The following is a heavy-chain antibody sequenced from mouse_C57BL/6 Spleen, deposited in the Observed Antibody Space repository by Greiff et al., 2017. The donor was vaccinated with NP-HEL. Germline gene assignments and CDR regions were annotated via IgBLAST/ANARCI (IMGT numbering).Heavy chain of an antibody. V-gene: IGHV1-61*01. CDR2: IYPSDSET. CDR1: GYTFTSYW. J-gene: IGHJ1*03. CDR3: ARGHYYGSSYWYFDV. Sequence: VQLQQPGAELVRPGSSVKLSCKASGYTFTSYWMDWVKQRPGQGLEWIGNIYPSDSETHYNQKFKDKATLTVDKSSSTAYMQLSSLTSEDSAVYYWARGHYYGSSYWYFDVWGTGTTVTVSS. D-gene: IGHD1-1*01.